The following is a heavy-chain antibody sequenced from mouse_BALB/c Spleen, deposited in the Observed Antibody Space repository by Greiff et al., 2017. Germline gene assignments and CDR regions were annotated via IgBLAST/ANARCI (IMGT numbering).Heavy chain of an antibody. Sequence: VQLQQPGAELVKPGASVKMSCKASGYTFTSYWMHWVKQRPGQGLEWIGVIDPSDSYTSYNQKFKGKATLTVDTSSSTAYMQLSSLTSEDSAVYYCTRWGRYDWYFDVWGAGTTVTVSS. CDR3: TRWGRYDWYFDV. J-gene: IGHJ1*01. CDR1: GYTFTSYW. V-gene: IGHV1S127*01. CDR2: IDPSDSYT. D-gene: IGHD2-14*01.